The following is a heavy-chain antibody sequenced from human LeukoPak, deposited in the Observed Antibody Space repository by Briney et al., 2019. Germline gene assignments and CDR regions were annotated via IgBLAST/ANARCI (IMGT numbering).Heavy chain of an antibody. CDR1: GYSFTSNW. Sequence: GESLKISWKGSGYSFTSNWIGWERQMPGKGLGWMGIIYPGDSETTYSPSFQGQVTISADKSITTAYLQWDSLKASDTAMYYCARHPWGIKVADYWGQGTLVTVSS. D-gene: IGHD3-16*01. CDR2: IYPGDSET. J-gene: IGHJ4*02. CDR3: ARHPWGIKVADY. V-gene: IGHV5-51*01.